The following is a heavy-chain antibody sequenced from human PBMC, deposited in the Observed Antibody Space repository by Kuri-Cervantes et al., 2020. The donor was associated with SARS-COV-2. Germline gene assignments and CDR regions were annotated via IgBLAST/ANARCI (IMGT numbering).Heavy chain of an antibody. D-gene: IGHD2-2*01. CDR2: ISAYNGNT. V-gene: IGHV1-18*01. J-gene: IGHJ3*02. Sequence: ASVKVSCKASGYTFTSYGISWVRRAPGQGLEWMGWISAYNGNTNYAQKLQGRVTMTTDTSTSTAYMELRSLRSDDTAVYYCARPRGIVVVPAAMGGAFDIWSQGTMVTVSS. CDR1: GYTFTSYG. CDR3: ARPRGIVVVPAAMGGAFDI.